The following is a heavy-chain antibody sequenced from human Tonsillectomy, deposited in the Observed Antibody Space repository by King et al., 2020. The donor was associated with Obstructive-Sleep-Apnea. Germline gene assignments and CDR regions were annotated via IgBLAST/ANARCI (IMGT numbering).Heavy chain of an antibody. D-gene: IGHD3-10*01. Sequence: VQLVESGGGLVQPGGSLRLSCAASGFTFSSYSMNWVRQAPGKGLEWVSYISSSSTIYYADSVKGRFTISRDNAKNSLYLQMNSLRAEDTAVYYCAREELWFGELLLGMDVWGQGTTVTVSS. CDR3: AREELWFGELLLGMDV. CDR2: ISSSSTI. CDR1: GFTFSSYS. J-gene: IGHJ6*02. V-gene: IGHV3-48*01.